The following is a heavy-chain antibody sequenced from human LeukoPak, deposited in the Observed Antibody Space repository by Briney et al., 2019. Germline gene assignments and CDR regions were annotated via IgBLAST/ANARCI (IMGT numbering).Heavy chain of an antibody. CDR3: AKDSSRVSGNYDYFDY. CDR2: ISDSGGST. Sequence: PGGSLRLSCGASGFTFSNFAMSWVRQAPGEGLEWVSVISDSGGSTYYADSVKGRFTISRDNSKNTLYLQMNSLGAEDTAVYYCAKDSSRVSGNYDYFDYWGQEALVTVSS. J-gene: IGHJ4*02. V-gene: IGHV3-23*01. CDR1: GFTFSNFA. D-gene: IGHD1-26*01.